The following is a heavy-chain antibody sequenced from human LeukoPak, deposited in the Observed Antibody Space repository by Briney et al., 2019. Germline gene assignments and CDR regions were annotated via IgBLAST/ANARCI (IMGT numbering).Heavy chain of an antibody. J-gene: IGHJ5*02. CDR1: GGSFSGYY. CDR2: INHGGST. CDR3: AKEGYGSGSYGWLDP. D-gene: IGHD3-10*01. Sequence: SETLSLTCAVYGGSFSGYYWSWIRQPPGKGLEWIGEINHGGSTNYNPSLKSRITISLDTSLSQFSLKLNSLTASNTAVYYCAKEGYGSGSYGWLDPWGQGTLVTVSS. V-gene: IGHV4-34*01.